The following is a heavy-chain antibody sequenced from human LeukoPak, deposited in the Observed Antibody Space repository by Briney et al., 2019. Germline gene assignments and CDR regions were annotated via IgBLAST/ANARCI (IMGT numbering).Heavy chain of an antibody. V-gene: IGHV4-39*07. J-gene: IGHJ6*02. Sequence: SETLSLTCTVSGGSISTSSYYWGWIRQPPGKGLEWIGSMYYSGSTYYNPSLKSRVTISVDRSKNQFSLKVMSVTAADTAVYFCASVHDQFGMDVWGQGTTVTVSS. CDR1: GGSISTSSYY. CDR2: MYYSGST. D-gene: IGHD3-16*01. CDR3: ASVHDQFGMDV.